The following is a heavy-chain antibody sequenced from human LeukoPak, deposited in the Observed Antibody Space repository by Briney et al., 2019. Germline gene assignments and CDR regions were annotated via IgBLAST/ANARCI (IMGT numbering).Heavy chain of an antibody. CDR1: GYTFTGYY. J-gene: IGHJ4*02. V-gene: IGHV1-2*02. Sequence: GASVKVSCKASGYTFTGYYMHWVRQAPGQGLEWMGWINPNSGGTNYAQKFQGRVTMTRDTSISTAYMELSRLRSDDTAVYYCARVRTMSITFGGVIVKVPTAVFDYWGQGTLVTVSS. CDR3: ARVRTMSITFGGVIVKVPTAVFDY. D-gene: IGHD3-16*02. CDR2: INPNSGGT.